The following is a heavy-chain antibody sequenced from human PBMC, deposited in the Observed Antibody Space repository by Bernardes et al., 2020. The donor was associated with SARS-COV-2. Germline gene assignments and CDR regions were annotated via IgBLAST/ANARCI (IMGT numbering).Heavy chain of an antibody. Sequence: GGSLRLSCAASGFPFSSYAMSWVRQAPGKGLEWVSAISGSGGSTYYADSVKGRFTISRDNSKNTLYLQMNSLRAEDTAVYYCAKGEFEVGFTNYYYYGMDVWGQGTTVTVSS. CDR2: ISGSGGST. J-gene: IGHJ6*02. D-gene: IGHD1-26*01. CDR1: GFPFSSYA. V-gene: IGHV3-23*01. CDR3: AKGEFEVGFTNYYYYGMDV.